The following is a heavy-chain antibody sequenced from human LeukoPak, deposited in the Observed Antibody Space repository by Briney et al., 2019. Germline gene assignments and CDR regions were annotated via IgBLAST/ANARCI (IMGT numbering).Heavy chain of an antibody. D-gene: IGHD3-10*01. CDR3: ANGGMGGDGLFDY. CDR1: GFTFSSYS. J-gene: IGHJ4*02. Sequence: GGSLRLSCAASGFTFSSYSMNWVRQAPGKGLEWVSSISSSSSYIYYADSVKGRFTISRDNAKNSLYLQMNSLRAEDTAVYYCANGGMGGDGLFDYWGQGTLVTVSS. CDR2: ISSSSSYI. V-gene: IGHV3-21*01.